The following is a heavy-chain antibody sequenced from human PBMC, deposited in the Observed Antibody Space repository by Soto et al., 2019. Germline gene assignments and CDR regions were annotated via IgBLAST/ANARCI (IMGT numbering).Heavy chain of an antibody. V-gene: IGHV3-48*01. CDR3: ARELSAGSNWYYYMDV. D-gene: IGHD7-27*01. CDR2: ISSSSSVI. Sequence: EVQLVESGGGLVQPGGSLRLSCATSGFILSDCAMNWVRQAPGKGLEWVSYISSSSSVIDYADSVKGRFTVSRDNARHSLSLQMNSLRAEDTAVYYCARELSAGSNWYYYMDVWGKGTTVTVSS. CDR1: GFILSDCA. J-gene: IGHJ6*03.